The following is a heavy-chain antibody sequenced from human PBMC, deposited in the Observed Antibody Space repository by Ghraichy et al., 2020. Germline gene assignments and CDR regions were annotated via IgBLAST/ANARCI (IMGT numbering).Heavy chain of an antibody. J-gene: IGHJ4*02. Sequence: ASVKVACKVEGAIVTDYFIPWIRYALGHLHEWMERMNTKTGVTKLSHRFQGRVTMTRDTSISTVYMELSTLTIDDTAVYYCARGEGYMAFDSWGQGTLVTVSS. D-gene: IGHD5-18*01. CDR1: GAIVTDYF. CDR3: ARGEGYMAFDS. CDR2: MNTKTGVT. V-gene: IGHV1-2*02.